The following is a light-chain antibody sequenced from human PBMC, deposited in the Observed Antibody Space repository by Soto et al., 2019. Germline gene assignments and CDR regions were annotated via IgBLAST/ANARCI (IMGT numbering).Light chain of an antibody. CDR1: SSNIGAGYD. CDR2: GNS. Sequence: QSVLTQPPSVSGAPGQRVTISCTGSSSNIGAGYDVHWYQHLPGTAPKLLIYGNSNRPSGVPDRFSGSKSGTSASLAITGLQAEDEADYYCQSYDSSLSGSDVFGTGTKLT. CDR3: QSYDSSLSGSDV. J-gene: IGLJ1*01. V-gene: IGLV1-40*01.